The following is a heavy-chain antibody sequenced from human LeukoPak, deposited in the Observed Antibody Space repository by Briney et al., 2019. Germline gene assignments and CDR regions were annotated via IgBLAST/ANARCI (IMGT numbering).Heavy chain of an antibody. CDR2: IYSGGST. D-gene: IGHD3-3*01. Sequence: GGSLRLSCAASGFTVSSNYMSCVRQAPGKGLEWVSVIYSGGSTYYADSVKGRFTISRDNSKNTLYLQMNSLRAEDTAVYHCARTIDDFWSGYYPLDWGQGTLVTVSS. V-gene: IGHV3-53*01. J-gene: IGHJ4*02. CDR3: ARTIDDFWSGYYPLD. CDR1: GFTVSSNY.